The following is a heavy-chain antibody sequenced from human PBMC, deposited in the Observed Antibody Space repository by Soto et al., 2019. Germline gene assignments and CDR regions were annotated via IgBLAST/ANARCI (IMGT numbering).Heavy chain of an antibody. CDR1: GGSISSGGYY. J-gene: IGHJ6*02. CDR2: IYYSGIT. CDR3: ERDRVVTADIYYYGMDV. D-gene: IGHD2-2*01. V-gene: IGHV4-31*03. Sequence: SETLSLTCTVSGGSISSGGYYWSWIRQHPGKGLDWIGYIYYSGITYYNPSLKSRVTISVDTSKNQFSLKLSSVTAADTAVYYCERDRVVTADIYYYGMDVGGQGTTVTVSS.